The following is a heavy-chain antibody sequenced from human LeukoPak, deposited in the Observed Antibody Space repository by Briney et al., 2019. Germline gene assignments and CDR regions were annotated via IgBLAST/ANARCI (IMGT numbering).Heavy chain of an antibody. D-gene: IGHD3-22*01. Sequence: GGSLRLSCAASGFTFSSYAMSWVRQAPGKGLEWVSAISGSGGSTYYADSVKGRFTISRDNSKNTLYLQMSSLRAEDTAVYYCAKDSLVVITTLFDYWGQGTLVTVSS. CDR2: ISGSGGST. CDR3: AKDSLVVITTLFDY. J-gene: IGHJ4*02. CDR1: GFTFSSYA. V-gene: IGHV3-23*01.